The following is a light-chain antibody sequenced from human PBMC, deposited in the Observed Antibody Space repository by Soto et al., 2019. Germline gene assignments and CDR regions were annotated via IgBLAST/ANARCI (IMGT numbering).Light chain of an antibody. CDR1: SSDVGGFNY. J-gene: IGLJ1*01. CDR3: CSYAGTYAYD. V-gene: IGLV2-11*01. CDR2: DVS. Sequence: QSALTQPRSVSGSPGQSVTISCTGTSSDVGGFNYVSWYQQHPGKDPKLMIYDVSERPSGVPDRFSGSKSGNTASLTISGLQVDDEADYYCCSYAGTYAYDFGTGTKLTVL.